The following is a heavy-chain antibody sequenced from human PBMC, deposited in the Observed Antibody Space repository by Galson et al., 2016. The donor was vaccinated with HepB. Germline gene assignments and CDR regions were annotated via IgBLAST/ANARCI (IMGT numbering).Heavy chain of an antibody. V-gene: IGHV3-7*01. CDR1: GFTFSSLW. D-gene: IGHD6-13*01. J-gene: IGHJ4*02. CDR3: ARGGSTSSWFWVD. Sequence: SLRLSCAASGFTFSSLWMTWVRQAPGKGPEWVASVKPDGSETYYGDSMKGRFTISRDNAKNSLYLQMNSLRAEDTAVYYCARGGSTSSWFWVDWGQGTLVTVSS. CDR2: VKPDGSET.